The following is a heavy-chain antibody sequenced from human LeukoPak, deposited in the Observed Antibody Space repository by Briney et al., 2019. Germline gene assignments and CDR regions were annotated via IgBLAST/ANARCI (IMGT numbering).Heavy chain of an antibody. V-gene: IGHV3-23*01. J-gene: IGHJ4*02. Sequence: QPGGSLRLSCAASGFTFSSYAMSWVRQAPGKGLEWVSAISGSGGSTYYADSVKGRFTISRDNSKNTLYLQMNSPRAEDTAVYYCAKRLFGDSDYYDSSSLLFPYYFDYWGQGTLVTVSS. CDR1: GFTFSSYA. CDR2: ISGSGGST. D-gene: IGHD3-22*01. CDR3: AKRLFGDSDYYDSSSLLFPYYFDY.